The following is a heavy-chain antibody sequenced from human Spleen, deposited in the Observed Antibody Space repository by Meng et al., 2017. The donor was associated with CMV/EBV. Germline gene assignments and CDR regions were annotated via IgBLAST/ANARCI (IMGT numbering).Heavy chain of an antibody. CDR2: IRYDATSK. D-gene: IGHD5/OR15-5a*01. J-gene: IGHJ4*02. CDR3: SRDGYSVLYFSDL. V-gene: IGHV3-30*02. Sequence: GESLKISCSASGFIFSSFGMHWVRQTPRKGLEWVASIRYDATSKYYSDSVQGRFTISRENSKNTLYLQMDSLRLEDSAVYFCSRDGYSVLYFSDLWGQGTLVTVSS. CDR1: GFIFSSFG.